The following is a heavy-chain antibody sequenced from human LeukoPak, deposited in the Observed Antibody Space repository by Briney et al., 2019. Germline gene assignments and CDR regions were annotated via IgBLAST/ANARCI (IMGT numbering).Heavy chain of an antibody. V-gene: IGHV3-11*01. Sequence: GGPLRLSCAASGFTFSDFYMTWIRQSPGRGLEWLAYISPRGSYITYADSVKGRFTISRDDANNLLYLQLNSLRDEDTAMYYCTRDPRIIDVWGQGTRVSVSS. J-gene: IGHJ3*01. CDR1: GFTFSDFY. D-gene: IGHD2-15*01. CDR3: TRDPRIIDV. CDR2: ISPRGSYI.